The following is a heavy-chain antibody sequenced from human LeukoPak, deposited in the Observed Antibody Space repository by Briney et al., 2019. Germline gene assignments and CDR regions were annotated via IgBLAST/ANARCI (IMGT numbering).Heavy chain of an antibody. CDR2: IKPNGGGT. Sequence: DSVKVSCKASGYTFAGNNIHWVRQAPGQGLEWMGWIKPNGGGTNYAQKFQGRVTMTRDTSISTAYMELSRLRSDDTAVYYCARGSGSSWFDYWGQGTLVTVSS. CDR1: GYTFAGNN. J-gene: IGHJ5*01. V-gene: IGHV1-2*02. CDR3: ARGSGSSWFDY. D-gene: IGHD6-13*01.